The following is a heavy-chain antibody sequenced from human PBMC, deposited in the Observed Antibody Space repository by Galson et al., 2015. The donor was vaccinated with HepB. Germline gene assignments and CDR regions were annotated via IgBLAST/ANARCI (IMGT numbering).Heavy chain of an antibody. CDR1: GFTFSNAW. V-gene: IGHV3-15*01. CDR3: TTARRRITMVRGVAGIDY. CDR2: IKSKTDGGTT. Sequence: SLRLSCAASGFTFSNAWMSWVRQAPGKGLEWVGRIKSKTDGGTTDYAAPVKGRFTISRDDSKNTLYLQMNSLKTEDTAVYYCTTARRRITMVRGVAGIDYWGQGTLVTVSS. D-gene: IGHD3-10*01. J-gene: IGHJ4*02.